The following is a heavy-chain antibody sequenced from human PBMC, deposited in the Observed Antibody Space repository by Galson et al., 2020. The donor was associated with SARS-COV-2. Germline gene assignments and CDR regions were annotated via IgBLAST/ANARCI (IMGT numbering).Heavy chain of an antibody. CDR3: ARMVGGYNSGWSFDY. D-gene: IGHD6-19*01. CDR1: GFSLSTSGMY. V-gene: IGHV2-70*11. J-gene: IGHJ4*02. CDR2: IDWDNHK. Sequence: SGPTLVKPTQTLTLTCTFSGFSLSTSGMYVSWIRQPPGKALEWLARIDWDNHKYYSTSLRTRLTISKDTSKNQVVLTMTNMDPVDTATYYCARMVGGYNSGWSFDYWGQGTLVTVSS.